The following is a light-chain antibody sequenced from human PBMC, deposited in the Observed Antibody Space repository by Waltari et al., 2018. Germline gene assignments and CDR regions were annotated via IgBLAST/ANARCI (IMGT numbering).Light chain of an antibody. Sequence: QSILTQPPSVSGAPGQSVSISCTGSSSNIGAGYAVHWYQQVPGTAPQLIIFGHTPRPCGVTDRFSASGSGTSASLAITGLRADDEAVYYCQSYDINLSGSGVFGGGTRLTVL. J-gene: IGLJ3*02. CDR2: GHT. CDR3: QSYDINLSGSGV. CDR1: SSNIGAGYA. V-gene: IGLV1-40*01.